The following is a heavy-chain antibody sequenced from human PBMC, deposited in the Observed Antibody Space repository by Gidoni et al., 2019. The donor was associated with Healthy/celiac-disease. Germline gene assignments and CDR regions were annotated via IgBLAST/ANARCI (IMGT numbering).Heavy chain of an antibody. CDR2: IKSKTDGGTT. V-gene: IGHV3-15*01. CDR3: TTGDQLWWTPNANDYYYGMDV. CDR1: GFTFSNAW. Sequence: EVQLVESGGGLVKPGGSLRLSCAASGFTFSNAWMSWVRQAPGKGREWVGRIKSKTDGGTTDYAAPVKGRFTISRDDSKNTLYLQMNSLKTEDTAVYYCTTGDQLWWTPNANDYYYGMDVWGQGTTVTVSS. J-gene: IGHJ6*02. D-gene: IGHD2-21*01.